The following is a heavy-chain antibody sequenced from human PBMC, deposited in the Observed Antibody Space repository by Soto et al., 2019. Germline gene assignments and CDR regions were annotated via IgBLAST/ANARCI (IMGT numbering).Heavy chain of an antibody. CDR2: ISGSGNKT. CDR1: GFSFSPYA. V-gene: IGHV3-23*01. CDR3: ARGVRLHFDN. J-gene: IGHJ4*02. Sequence: WVSLRLSCAASGFSFSPYAMSWVRQAPGKGLEWVSGISGSGNKTYYPDSVKGRFTISRDNSKDTLYLQMNGLSAEDTALYYCARGVRLHFDNWGQGTLVTVSS.